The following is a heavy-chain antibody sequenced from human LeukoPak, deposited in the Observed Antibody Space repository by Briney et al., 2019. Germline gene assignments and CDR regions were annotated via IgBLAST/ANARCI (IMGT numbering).Heavy chain of an antibody. D-gene: IGHD3-10*02. Sequence: SETLSLTCTVSGGSISSSSYYWGWIRQPPGKGLEWIGSIYYSGSTYYNPSLKSRVTISVDTSKNQFSLKLSSVTAADTAVYYCARRYVPLHYFDYWGQGTLVTVSS. CDR3: ARRYVPLHYFDY. CDR1: GGSISSSSYY. V-gene: IGHV4-39*01. CDR2: IYYSGST. J-gene: IGHJ4*02.